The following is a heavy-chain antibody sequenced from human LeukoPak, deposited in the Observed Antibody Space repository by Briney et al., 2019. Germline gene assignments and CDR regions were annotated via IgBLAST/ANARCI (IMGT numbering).Heavy chain of an antibody. CDR3: ARQRRSYDSSGYLDY. Sequence: PGESLKISCKGSGYSFTSYWIGWVRQMPGKGLEWMGIIYPGDSDTRYSPSFQGQVTFSADKSISTAYLQWSSLKASDTAMYYCARQRRSYDSSGYLDYWGQGTLVTVSS. V-gene: IGHV5-51*01. J-gene: IGHJ4*02. D-gene: IGHD3-22*01. CDR2: IYPGDSDT. CDR1: GYSFTSYW.